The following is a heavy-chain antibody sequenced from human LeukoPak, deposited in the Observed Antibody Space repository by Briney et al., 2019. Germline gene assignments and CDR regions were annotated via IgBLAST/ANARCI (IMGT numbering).Heavy chain of an antibody. CDR1: GVTFSSYA. J-gene: IGHJ5*02. D-gene: IGHD2-2*01. CDR2: ISVSGDTT. CDR3: AKGIGYCSSTSCSAPVDP. V-gene: IGHV3-23*01. Sequence: GGSLRLSCAASGVTFSSYAMSWVRQAPGEGLEWVSAISVSGDTTYYADSVKGRFTISRDKSKNTMYQQMNSLRAEDTAVYYCAKGIGYCSSTSCSAPVDPWGQGTLVTVSS.